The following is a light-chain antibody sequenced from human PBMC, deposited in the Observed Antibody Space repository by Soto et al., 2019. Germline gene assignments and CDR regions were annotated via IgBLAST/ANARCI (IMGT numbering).Light chain of an antibody. CDR2: DAS. V-gene: IGKV3-11*01. Sequence: EIVLTQSPATLSLSPGEGATLSCRAGRSVSSSVAWYQQKPGQAPRLLIYDASNRATGSPVRFSGSGSGTDFTLTISSLEPEDFAVYYCQQRSDWVTFGGGTKVEL. CDR3: QQRSDWVT. CDR1: RSVSSS. J-gene: IGKJ4*01.